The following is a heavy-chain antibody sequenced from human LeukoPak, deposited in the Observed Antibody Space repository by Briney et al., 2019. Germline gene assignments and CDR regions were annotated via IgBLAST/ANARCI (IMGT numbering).Heavy chain of an antibody. CDR3: ARGVTVPGVGSY. Sequence: GGSLRLSCAASGFTFSSYAMSWVRQAPGKGLEWVSAISGSGGSTYYADSVKGRFTISRDNSKNTLYLQMNSLRAEDTAVYYCARGVTVPGVGSYWGQGTLVTVSS. J-gene: IGHJ4*02. CDR1: GFTFSSYA. D-gene: IGHD6-19*01. CDR2: ISGSGGST. V-gene: IGHV3-23*01.